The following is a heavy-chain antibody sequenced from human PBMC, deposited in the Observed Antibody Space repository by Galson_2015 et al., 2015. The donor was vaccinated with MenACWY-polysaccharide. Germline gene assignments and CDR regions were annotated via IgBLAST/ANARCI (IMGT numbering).Heavy chain of an antibody. V-gene: IGHV3-30*18. J-gene: IGHJ6*03. CDR3: AKDGRFGDFFYYYMDV. CDR2: ISYDGSNK. D-gene: IGHD3-10*01. CDR1: GFTFSSYG. Sequence: SLRLSCAPFGFTFSSYGMHWVRQAPGKGLEWVAAISYDGSNKFYPDSVKGRFTISRDNAKNTLYLQMNSLRPEDTAVYHCAKDGRFGDFFYYYMDVWGKGTAVTVSS.